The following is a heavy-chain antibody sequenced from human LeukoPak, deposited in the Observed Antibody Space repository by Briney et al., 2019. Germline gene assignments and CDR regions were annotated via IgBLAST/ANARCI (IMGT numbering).Heavy chain of an antibody. V-gene: IGHV3-53*01. J-gene: IGHJ4*02. CDR3: TTDYCSGASCRSDH. D-gene: IGHD2-15*01. CDR2: IYSGGST. CDR1: GFTVSSNH. Sequence: GGSLRLSCAASGFTVSSNHMSWVRQAPGEGLEWVSFIYSGGSTYYTDSVEGRFTISRDNSKNTLYLQMNSLRAEDTAVYYCTTDYCSGASCRSDHWGQGTLVTVSS.